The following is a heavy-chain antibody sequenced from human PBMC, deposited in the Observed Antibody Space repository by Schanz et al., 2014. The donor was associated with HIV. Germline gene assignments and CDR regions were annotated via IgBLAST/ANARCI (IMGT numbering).Heavy chain of an antibody. Sequence: EVQLLESGGGLVQPGGSLRLSCAASGFTFSSYGMSWVRQAPGKGLEWVSAISGSGVSTYYADSVKGRFTISRDNSKNTLYLQMNSLRAEDTAVYYCAKGQRGMVRGDNDYWGQGTLVTVSS. CDR1: GFTFSSYG. J-gene: IGHJ4*02. CDR2: ISGSGVST. CDR3: AKGQRGMVRGDNDY. V-gene: IGHV3-23*01. D-gene: IGHD3-10*01.